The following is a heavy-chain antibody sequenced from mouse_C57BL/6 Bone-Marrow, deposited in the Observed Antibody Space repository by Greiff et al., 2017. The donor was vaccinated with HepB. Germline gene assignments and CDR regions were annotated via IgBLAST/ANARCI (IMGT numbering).Heavy chain of an antibody. CDR3: ARSRGRGYAMDY. V-gene: IGHV1-55*01. CDR1: GYTFTSYW. Sequence: QVQLQQPGAELVKPGASVKMSCKASGYTFTSYWITWVKQRPGQGLEWIGDIYPGSGSTNYNEKFKSKATLTVDTSSSTAYMQLSSVASEDSAVYYCARSRGRGYAMDYWGQGTSVTVSS. CDR2: IYPGSGST. J-gene: IGHJ4*01.